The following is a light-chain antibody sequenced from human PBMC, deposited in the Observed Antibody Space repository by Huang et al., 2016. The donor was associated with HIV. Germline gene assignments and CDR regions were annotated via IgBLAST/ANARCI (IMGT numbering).Light chain of an antibody. J-gene: IGKJ1*01. CDR1: ESVSSR. CDR3: QQYNNWPPWT. V-gene: IGKV3-15*01. Sequence: EIVMTQSPATLSVSPGERATLSCRASESVSSRLAWYQQKPGQSPRLLIFGASTRAAGVPVRFSGSGSGTEVTLTISSLQSEDFAFYFCQQYNNWPPWTFGQGTKVDI. CDR2: GAS.